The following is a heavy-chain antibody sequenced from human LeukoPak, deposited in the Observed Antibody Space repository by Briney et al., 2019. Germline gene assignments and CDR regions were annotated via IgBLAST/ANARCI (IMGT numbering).Heavy chain of an antibody. J-gene: IGHJ6*03. CDR1: GFSFSSYG. D-gene: IGHD6-13*01. Sequence: GGSLRLSCAASGFSFSSYGMHWVRQAPGKGLEWVAVISYDGSNKWYADSVKGRFTISRDNSKNTLYLQMNSLRAEDTAVYYCARDGGSSSWFKTYYYYYMDVWGKGTTVTVSS. CDR2: ISYDGSNK. V-gene: IGHV3-30*03. CDR3: ARDGGSSSWFKTYYYYYMDV.